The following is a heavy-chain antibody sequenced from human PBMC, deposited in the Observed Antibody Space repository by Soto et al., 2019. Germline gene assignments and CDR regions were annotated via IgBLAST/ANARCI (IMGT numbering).Heavy chain of an antibody. Sequence: ASVKVSCKASGYTFTSYAMHWVRQAPGQRLEWMGWINAGNGNTKYSQKFQGRVTITSDTSASTAYTELSSVRSEDTAVYYCARDPLLYSSGWQIYWYFELWGRGTLVTVSS. CDR2: INAGNGNT. J-gene: IGHJ2*01. D-gene: IGHD6-19*01. CDR3: ARDPLLYSSGWQIYWYFEL. V-gene: IGHV1-3*01. CDR1: GYTFTSYA.